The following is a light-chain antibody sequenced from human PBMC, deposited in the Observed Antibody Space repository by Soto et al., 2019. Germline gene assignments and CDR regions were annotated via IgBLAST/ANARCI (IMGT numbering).Light chain of an antibody. CDR1: QTINNN. Sequence: EIVLTQSPATLSLSPGERATLSCRASQTINNNIAWYQLKDGQVPRLLIYGASTRATDIPARFSGSGSGTEFTLTISGLQSEDFAVYYCQQYNSWPITFGQGTRLEIK. J-gene: IGKJ5*01. CDR3: QQYNSWPIT. V-gene: IGKV3-15*01. CDR2: GAS.